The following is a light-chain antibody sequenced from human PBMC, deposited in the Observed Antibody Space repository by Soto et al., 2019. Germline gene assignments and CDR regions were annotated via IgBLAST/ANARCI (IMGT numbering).Light chain of an antibody. CDR1: SSDVGGYNY. V-gene: IGLV2-14*01. Sequence: QSALTQPDSVSGSPGQSITISCTGTSSDVGGYNYVSWYQQQPGKDPKIMIYEVSNRPAWVSHRFSGSKSGNTASLNISGLQAEDEADYYCSSYTSSSSYVFGTGTKHTVL. CDR3: SSYTSSSSYV. CDR2: EVS. J-gene: IGLJ1*01.